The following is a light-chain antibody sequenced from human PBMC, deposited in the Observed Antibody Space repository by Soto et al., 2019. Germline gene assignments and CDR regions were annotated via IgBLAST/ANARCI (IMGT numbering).Light chain of an antibody. CDR3: QQYNTYVYT. J-gene: IGKJ2*01. CDR1: QSISRW. CDR2: DAS. Sequence: DIQMTQSPSTLSASVGDRVTITCRARQSISRWLAWYQKKPGKAPKLLLYDASILESRVPSRFSGSGSGTEFTLTVSGLRPDDFATYYCQQYNTYVYTFGQGTKLEIK. V-gene: IGKV1-5*01.